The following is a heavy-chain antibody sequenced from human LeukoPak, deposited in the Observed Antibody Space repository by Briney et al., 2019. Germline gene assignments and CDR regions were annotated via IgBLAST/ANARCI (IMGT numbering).Heavy chain of an antibody. J-gene: IGHJ3*02. CDR2: ISWNSGSI. CDR3: AKDVEGAFDI. V-gene: IGHV3-9*03. CDR1: GFTLDDYA. Sequence: PGGSLRLSCAASGFTLDDYAMHWVRQAPGKGLEWVSGISWNSGSIGYADSVKGRFTISRDNAKNSLYLQMNSLRAEDMALYYCAKDVEGAFDIWGQGTMVTVSS.